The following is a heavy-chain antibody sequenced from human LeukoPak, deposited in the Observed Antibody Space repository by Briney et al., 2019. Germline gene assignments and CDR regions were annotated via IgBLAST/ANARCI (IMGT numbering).Heavy chain of an antibody. J-gene: IGHJ4*02. CDR3: ARTYYDILTGYRSGLYYFDY. CDR2: IDWDDDK. V-gene: IGHV2-70*04. Sequence: SGPALVKPTQTLTLTCTFSGFSLSTSGMRVSWIRQPPGKALEWLARIDWDDDKFYSTSLKTRLTISKDTSKNQVDLTMTNMDPVDTATYYCARTYYDILTGYRSGLYYFDYWGQGTLVTVSS. D-gene: IGHD3-9*01. CDR1: GFSLSTSGMR.